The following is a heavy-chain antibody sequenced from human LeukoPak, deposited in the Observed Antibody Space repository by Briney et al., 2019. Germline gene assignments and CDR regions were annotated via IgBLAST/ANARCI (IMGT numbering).Heavy chain of an antibody. CDR2: IRYDGSNK. Sequence: GGSLRLSYAASGFTFSNYAIHWVRQAPGKGLEWVAFIRYDGSNKYYVDFVKGRFTISRDNYKNSVYLQMNSLRAEDTAVYYCAGYLGGSTKVFDYWGQGTLVTVSS. D-gene: IGHD2-15*01. CDR1: GFTFSNYA. CDR3: AGYLGGSTKVFDY. V-gene: IGHV3-30*02. J-gene: IGHJ4*02.